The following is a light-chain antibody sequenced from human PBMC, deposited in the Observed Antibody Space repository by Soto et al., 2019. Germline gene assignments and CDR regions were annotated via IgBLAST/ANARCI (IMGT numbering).Light chain of an antibody. Sequence: DIGMTQSPDSLAVXXXXXXXXXXXAXXRXXYSSNNKNYLAWYQQKPGQPPKLLIYRASTRESGVPDRFSGSGSGTDFTLTISSLQAEDVAVFYCQQYFTTPLTFGPGTKVDIK. J-gene: IGKJ3*01. V-gene: IGKV4-1*01. CDR2: RAS. CDR3: QQYFTTPLT. CDR1: XRXXYSSNNKNY.